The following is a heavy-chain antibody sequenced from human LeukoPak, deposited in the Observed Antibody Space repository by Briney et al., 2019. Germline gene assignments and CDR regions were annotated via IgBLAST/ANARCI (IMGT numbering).Heavy chain of an antibody. Sequence: ASVTVSRKASVYTFTSYDINWVRHAPRQGLEWMGWVNPNSGHTGYAQKFQGRVTMTRNTSTTTAYMELSSLTSEDTAVYYCARGAPGSYCSGGSCPYFDYWGQGTLVSVSS. V-gene: IGHV1-8*01. CDR2: VNPNSGHT. D-gene: IGHD2-15*01. J-gene: IGHJ4*02. CDR1: VYTFTSYD. CDR3: ARGAPGSYCSGGSCPYFDY.